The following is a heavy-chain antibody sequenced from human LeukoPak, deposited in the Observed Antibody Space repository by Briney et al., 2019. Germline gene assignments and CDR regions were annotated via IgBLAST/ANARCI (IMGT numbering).Heavy chain of an antibody. CDR1: GFTFSSYW. Sequence: PWGSLRLSCAASGFTFSSYWMSWVRQAPGKGLEWVANIKQDGSEKYYVDSVKGRFTISRDNAKNSLYLQMNSLRAEDTAVYYCAKDRTIYDFWSGYYSPFCFDYWGQGTLVTVSS. V-gene: IGHV3-7*01. CDR3: AKDRTIYDFWSGYYSPFCFDY. CDR2: IKQDGSEK. D-gene: IGHD3-3*01. J-gene: IGHJ4*02.